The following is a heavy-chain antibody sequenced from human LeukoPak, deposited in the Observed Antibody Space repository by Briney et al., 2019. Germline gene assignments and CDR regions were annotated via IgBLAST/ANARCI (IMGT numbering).Heavy chain of an antibody. CDR3: AKDVFSHSNSWYYFDF. CDR2: ISTSGGIT. D-gene: IGHD2-2*01. CDR1: GFTFSSYA. V-gene: IGHV3-23*01. Sequence: GGSLRLSCVTSGFTFSSYAMSWVRQAPGKGLEWVSGISTSGGITYYEDSVRGRFTISRDNSKNTLYLQMNSLRAEDTAVYSCAKDVFSHSNSWYYFDFWGQGTLVTVSS. J-gene: IGHJ4*02.